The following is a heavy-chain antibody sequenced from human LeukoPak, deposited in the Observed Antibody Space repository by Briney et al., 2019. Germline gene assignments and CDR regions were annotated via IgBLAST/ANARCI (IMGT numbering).Heavy chain of an antibody. V-gene: IGHV3-23*01. J-gene: IGHJ6*02. Sequence: PGGSLRLSCAASGFTFSSYAMSWVRQAPGKGLEWVSAISGSGGSTYCADSVKGRFTISRDNSKNTLYLQMNSLRAEDTAVYYCAKVGRVVPAAPRYYYYGMDVWGQGTTVTVSS. CDR2: ISGSGGST. CDR3: AKVGRVVPAAPRYYYYGMDV. D-gene: IGHD2-2*01. CDR1: GFTFSSYA.